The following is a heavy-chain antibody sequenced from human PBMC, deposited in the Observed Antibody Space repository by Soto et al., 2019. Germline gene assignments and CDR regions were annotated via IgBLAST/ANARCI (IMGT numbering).Heavy chain of an antibody. CDR3: ATGGRGYSSAPRFYFEF. D-gene: IGHD5-18*01. J-gene: IGHJ4*02. CDR1: GGTFRSNA. Sequence: QVQLVQSGAEVKKPWSSVKVTCKSSGGTFRSNAISWVRQAPGQGLEWMGGSIPILGTAHYAQKLQGIVTITADESTSTASMELSSLKSEDTAVYYCATGGRGYSSAPRFYFEFWGQGTLVTVSS. CDR2: SIPILGTA. V-gene: IGHV1-69*12.